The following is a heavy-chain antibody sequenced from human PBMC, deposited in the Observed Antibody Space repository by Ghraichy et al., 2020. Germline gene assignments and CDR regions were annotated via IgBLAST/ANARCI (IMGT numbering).Heavy chain of an antibody. CDR3: AREAYCGGDCEYIDY. CDR1: GGSISSGGYY. Sequence: SETLSLTCTVSGGSISSGGYYWSWIRQHPGKGLEWIGYIYYSGSTYYNPSLKSRVTISVDTSKNQFSLKLSSVTAADTAVYYCAREAYCGGDCEYIDYWGQGTLVTVSS. D-gene: IGHD2-21*02. J-gene: IGHJ4*02. CDR2: IYYSGST. V-gene: IGHV4-31*03.